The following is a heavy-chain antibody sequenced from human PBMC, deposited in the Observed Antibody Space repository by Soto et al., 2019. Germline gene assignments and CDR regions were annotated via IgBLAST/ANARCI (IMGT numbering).Heavy chain of an antibody. CDR3: ARASLYCSGGNCFAYYSDY. J-gene: IGHJ4*02. V-gene: IGHV1-18*04. Sequence: ASVKVSCKTSGYTFTSYDFGWVRQAPGQGLQWMGWISVYTGDTKYTQSLQGRVTMTTDTSTTTAYMELSSPRSDVPAVYYCARASLYCSGGNCFAYYSDYWRQGTLVTVSS. D-gene: IGHD2-15*01. CDR1: GYTFTSYD. CDR2: ISVYTGDT.